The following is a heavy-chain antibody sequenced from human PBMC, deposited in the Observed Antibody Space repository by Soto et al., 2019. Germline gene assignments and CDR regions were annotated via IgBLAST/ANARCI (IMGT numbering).Heavy chain of an antibody. V-gene: IGHV4-61*08. J-gene: IGHJ6*02. CDR1: GGSVSSGDYY. CDR2: IYYSGST. Sequence: SETLSLTCTVSGGSVSSGDYYWSWIRHPPGKGLEWIGNIYYSGSTNYHPSLKSRVTISVDKSKNQFSLKLSSVTAADTAVYYCARDPGPSTVPYYYYGMDVWGQGTTVTVSS. CDR3: ARDPGPSTVPYYYYGMDV. D-gene: IGHD4-17*01.